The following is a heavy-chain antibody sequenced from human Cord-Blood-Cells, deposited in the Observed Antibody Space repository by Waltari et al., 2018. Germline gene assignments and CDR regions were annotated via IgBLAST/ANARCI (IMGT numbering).Heavy chain of an antibody. D-gene: IGHD6-13*01. V-gene: IGHV1-69*01. CDR1: GGTFSSYA. CDR3: ARVGSIAATTNWFDP. J-gene: IGHJ5*02. CDR2: VIPSFGTA. Sequence: QVQLVQSGAEVKKPGSSVKVSCKASGGTFSSYAISWVRQAPGQGLEWMGGVIPSFGTANHAQKFQGRVTITADESTSTAYMELSSLRSEDTAVYYCARVGSIAATTNWFDPWGQGTRVTVSS.